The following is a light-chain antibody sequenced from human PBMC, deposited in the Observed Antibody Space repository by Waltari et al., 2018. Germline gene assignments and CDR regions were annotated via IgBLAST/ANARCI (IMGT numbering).Light chain of an antibody. Sequence: QSALTPPTSVSGSPGQSLTISCTGTSRDVGLYNYVSWYQQYPGKVPQLLIYAVSDRPSGVSSRCSGSKSGNTASLTISGLQADDEADYYCNSDTGSSSWVFGGGTKLTVL. CDR2: AVS. CDR3: NSDTGSSSWV. V-gene: IGLV2-14*01. J-gene: IGLJ3*02. CDR1: SRDVGLYNY.